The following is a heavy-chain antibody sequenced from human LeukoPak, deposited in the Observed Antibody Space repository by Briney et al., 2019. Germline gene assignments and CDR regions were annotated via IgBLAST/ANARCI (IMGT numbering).Heavy chain of an antibody. CDR3: ARGGYYGSGSLTYYYYYMDV. J-gene: IGHJ6*03. CDR2: INPSGGST. V-gene: IGHV1-46*01. Sequence: ASLKVSCKASGYTFTSYYMHWVRQAPGQGLEWMGIINPSGGSTSYAQKFQGRVTMTRDMSTSTVYMELSSLRSEDTAVYYCARGGYYGSGSLTYYYYYMDVWGKGTTVTVSS. D-gene: IGHD3-10*01. CDR1: GYTFTSYY.